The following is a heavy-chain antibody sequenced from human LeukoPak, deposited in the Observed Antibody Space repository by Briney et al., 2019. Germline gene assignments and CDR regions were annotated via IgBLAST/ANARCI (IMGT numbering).Heavy chain of an antibody. CDR2: IIPICGTA. Sequence: PVKVSCKASGGTFTSYAISWVRQAPGQGLEWMGRIIPICGTANYAQKFQGRVTITTDESTSTAYMELSSLRSEDTAVYYCARDHVDIVATGFDYWGQGTLVTVSS. D-gene: IGHD5-12*01. CDR3: ARDHVDIVATGFDY. J-gene: IGHJ4*02. CDR1: GGTFTSYA. V-gene: IGHV1-69*05.